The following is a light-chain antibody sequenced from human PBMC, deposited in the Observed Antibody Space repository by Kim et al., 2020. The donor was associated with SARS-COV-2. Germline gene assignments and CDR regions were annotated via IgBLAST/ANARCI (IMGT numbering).Light chain of an antibody. V-gene: IGKV3-20*01. CDR3: QHYGGSRYT. J-gene: IGKJ2*01. Sequence: LSPGERATLSCRARQSVSRNYLAWYQQKLGQTPRLLIYGASTRAPGIPDRFSGSGSGADFTLTISSLGPEDFAVYYCQHYGGSRYTFGQGTKLEI. CDR1: QSVSRNY. CDR2: GAS.